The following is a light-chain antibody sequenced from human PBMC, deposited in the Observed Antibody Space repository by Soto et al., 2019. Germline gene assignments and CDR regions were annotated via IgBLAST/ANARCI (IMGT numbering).Light chain of an antibody. CDR2: EVS. Sequence: QSVLTQPASVSGPPGQSITISCTGTSSDVGGYNYASWYQQHPGKAPKLMIYEVSNRPSGVSNRFSGSKSGNTASLTISGLQAEDEADYYCSSYTSSSPYVFGTGTKVTVL. J-gene: IGLJ1*01. CDR3: SSYTSSSPYV. V-gene: IGLV2-14*01. CDR1: SSDVGGYNY.